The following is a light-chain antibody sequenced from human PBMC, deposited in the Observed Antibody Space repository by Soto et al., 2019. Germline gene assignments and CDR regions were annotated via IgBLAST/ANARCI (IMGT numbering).Light chain of an antibody. Sequence: EGVLTQSPGTLSLSPGERATLSCRTSQTVTSSFLSWFQQKPGQSPRLLLYGASRRATGTPDRFSGSGSGTDFTLIISRLEPEDSAVYYCQLYGSYMFTFGQGIKLEI. V-gene: IGKV3-20*01. CDR3: QLYGSYMFT. CDR1: QTVTSSF. J-gene: IGKJ2*01. CDR2: GAS.